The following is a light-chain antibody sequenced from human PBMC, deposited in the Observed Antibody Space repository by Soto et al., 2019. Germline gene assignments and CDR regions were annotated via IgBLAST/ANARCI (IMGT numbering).Light chain of an antibody. J-gene: IGKJ1*01. V-gene: IGKV1-5*03. CDR1: QSISSW. CDR2: RAS. CDR3: QHYNSEGT. Sequence: DIQMTQSPSTLSASIGDRVTITCRASQSISSWLAWYQQKPGKVPKLLIYRASNLESGVPSRFSGSGSGTEFTLTINSLQPDDFATYYCQHYNSEGTFGQGTXV.